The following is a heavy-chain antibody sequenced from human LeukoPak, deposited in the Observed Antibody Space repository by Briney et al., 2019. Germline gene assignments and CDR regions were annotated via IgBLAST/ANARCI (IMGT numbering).Heavy chain of an antibody. CDR1: GFTFEDYG. CDR2: INWSGGGT. V-gene: IGHV3-20*04. CDR3: ARLRYGDYYSDS. D-gene: IGHD4-17*01. J-gene: IGHJ4*02. Sequence: GGSLRLSCAASGFTFEDYGMTWVRQPPGKGLEWVSGINWSGGGTGYADSVKGRFTISRDNAKNSLYLQMKSLRVEDTAFYYCARLRYGDYYSDSWGQGTLVTVAS.